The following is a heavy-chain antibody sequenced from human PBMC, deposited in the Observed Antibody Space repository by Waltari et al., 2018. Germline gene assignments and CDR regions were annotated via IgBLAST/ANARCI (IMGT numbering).Heavy chain of an antibody. J-gene: IGHJ2*01. D-gene: IGHD6-13*01. V-gene: IGHV4-61*02. Sequence: QVQLQESGPGLVKPSQTLSLTCTVSGGSISSGSYYWSWIRPPAGKGLEWIGRIYTSGSTNYNPSLKSRVTISVDTSKNQFSLKLSSVTAADTAVYYCARGGRHSSWYRSYWYFDLWGRGTLVTVSS. CDR2: IYTSGST. CDR3: ARGGRHSSWYRSYWYFDL. CDR1: GGSISSGSYY.